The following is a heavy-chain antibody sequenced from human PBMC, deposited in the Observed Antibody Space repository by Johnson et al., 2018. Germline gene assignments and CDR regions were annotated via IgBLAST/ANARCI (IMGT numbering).Heavy chain of an antibody. D-gene: IGHD3-22*01. CDR3: ARGNGDSSGCVDY. CDR1: GFTFSPYG. J-gene: IGHJ4*02. Sequence: QVQLQQSGGGLVQPGWSXRLSCEASGFTFSPYGLHWVRQAPGKGLEWGAVISYDGSNKYYGDSVKGRFTISRDKSKSTVFLQMDSLTAEDTGIYYCARGNGDSSGCVDYWGRGTLVTVSS. CDR2: ISYDGSNK. V-gene: IGHV3-30*03.